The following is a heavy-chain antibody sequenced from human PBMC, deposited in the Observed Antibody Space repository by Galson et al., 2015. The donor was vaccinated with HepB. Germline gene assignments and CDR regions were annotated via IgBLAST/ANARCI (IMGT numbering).Heavy chain of an antibody. J-gene: IGHJ4*02. Sequence: SLRLSCAASGFTFSYYTIHWIRQAPGKGLEWISYVSEDTTGRVYADSVKGRFTISRDNARNSVYLQMNSLRVEDTAIYYCARRGSLDSWGQGTLVTVSS. D-gene: IGHD1-26*01. CDR3: ARRGSLDS. CDR2: VSEDTTGR. CDR1: GFTFSYYT. V-gene: IGHV3-48*04.